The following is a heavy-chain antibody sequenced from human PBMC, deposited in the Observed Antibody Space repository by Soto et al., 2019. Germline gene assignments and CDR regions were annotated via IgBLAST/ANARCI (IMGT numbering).Heavy chain of an antibody. CDR1: GGSISSGGYY. Sequence: QVQLQESGPGLVKPSQTLSLTCTVSGGSISSGGYYWSWIRQHPGKGLEWIGSIYYSGSTYYNPSLKSRVTISVDTSKNQFSLKLSSVTAADTAVYYCARVWRTDGDYFSWGVDYWGQGTLVTVSS. D-gene: IGHD4-17*01. CDR2: IYYSGST. CDR3: ARVWRTDGDYFSWGVDY. J-gene: IGHJ4*02. V-gene: IGHV4-31*03.